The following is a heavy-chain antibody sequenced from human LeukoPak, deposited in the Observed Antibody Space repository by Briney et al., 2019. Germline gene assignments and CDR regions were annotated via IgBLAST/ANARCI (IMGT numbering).Heavy chain of an antibody. CDR3: ARDWRSGYSIDN. D-gene: IGHD6-19*01. CDR1: GFTFDDYG. J-gene: IGHJ4*02. Sequence: GPLRLSCAPSGFTFDDYGMGWVRQVPGRGLEWVSGITWNADNTGYAEAVKGRFTISRDNAKNSLYLQMNSLRAEDTALYYCARDWRSGYSIDNWGQGTLVTVSS. CDR2: ITWNADNT. V-gene: IGHV3-20*04.